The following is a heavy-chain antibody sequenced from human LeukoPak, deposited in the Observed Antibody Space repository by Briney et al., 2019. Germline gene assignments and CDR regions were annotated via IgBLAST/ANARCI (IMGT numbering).Heavy chain of an antibody. CDR1: GGSISSYY. CDR3: ARGDRMYSSGWYGLSWFDP. CDR2: IYYSGST. V-gene: IGHV4-59*08. J-gene: IGHJ5*02. Sequence: SETLSLTCTVSGGSISSYYWSWIRQPPGKGLEWIGYIYYSGSTNYNPSLKSRVTISVDTSKNQFSLKLSSVTAADTAVYYCARGDRMYSSGWYGLSWFDPWGQGTLVTVSS. D-gene: IGHD6-19*01.